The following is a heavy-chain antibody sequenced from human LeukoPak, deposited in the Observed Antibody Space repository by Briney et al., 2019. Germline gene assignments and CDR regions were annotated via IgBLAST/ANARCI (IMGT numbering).Heavy chain of an antibody. D-gene: IGHD4-23*01. J-gene: IGHJ4*02. CDR2: INPDSGGT. CDR1: GYTFPGYY. V-gene: IGHV1-2*02. Sequence: ASMKVSCKASGYTFPGYYMHWVRQAPGQGPEWMGWINPDSGGTNCAQKFQGRVTMTRDTSITTAYMELSSLTSDDTAVYYCARGRMTTVITLDHWGQGTLITVSS. CDR3: ARGRMTTVITLDH.